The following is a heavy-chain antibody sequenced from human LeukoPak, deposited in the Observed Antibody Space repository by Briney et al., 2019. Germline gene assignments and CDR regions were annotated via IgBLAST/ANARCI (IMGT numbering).Heavy chain of an antibody. J-gene: IGHJ5*02. CDR2: IYYSGST. D-gene: IGHD3-10*01. CDR1: GGSIGSYY. Sequence: PSETLSLTCTVSGGSIGSYYWSWIRQPPGKGLEWIGYIYYSGSTNYNPSLKSRVTISVDTSKNQFSLKLSSVTAADTAVYYCASQTYYYGSGSVGFFDPWGQGTLVTVSS. V-gene: IGHV4-59*01. CDR3: ASQTYYYGSGSVGFFDP.